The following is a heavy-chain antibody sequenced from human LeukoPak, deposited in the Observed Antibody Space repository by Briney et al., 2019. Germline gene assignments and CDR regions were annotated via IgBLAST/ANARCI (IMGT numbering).Heavy chain of an antibody. CDR3: ARTPYDYGNYADAFDI. Sequence: SVKVSCKASGGTFSSYTISWVRQAPGQGLEWMGRIIPILGIANYAQKFQGRVTITADKSTSTAYMELSSLRSEDTAVYYCARTPYDYGNYADAFDIWGQGTMVTVSS. V-gene: IGHV1-69*02. CDR2: IIPILGIA. CDR1: GGTFSSYT. J-gene: IGHJ3*02. D-gene: IGHD4-11*01.